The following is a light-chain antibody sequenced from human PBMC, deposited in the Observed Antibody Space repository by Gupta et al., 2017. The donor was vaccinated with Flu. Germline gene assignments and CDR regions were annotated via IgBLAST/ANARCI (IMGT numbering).Light chain of an antibody. J-gene: IGKJ4*01. CDR3: QQSYSTPLLT. V-gene: IGKV1-39*01. Sequence: DIQMTQSPSSLSAFVGGRVTITCRASQSISSYLNWYQQKPGKAPKLLIYAASSLQSEVPSRFGGSGSGIDFTLTISSLQPDDFAIYYCQQSYSTPLLTFGGGTKVEIK. CDR1: QSISSY. CDR2: AAS.